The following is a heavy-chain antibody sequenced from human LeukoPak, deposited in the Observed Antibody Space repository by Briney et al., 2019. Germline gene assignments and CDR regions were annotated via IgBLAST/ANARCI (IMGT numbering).Heavy chain of an antibody. CDR2: IKQDGSEK. CDR3: ARKEMWEPSDAFDI. Sequence: GGSLRLSCAASGFTFSSYWMSWVRQAPGKGLEWVANIKQDGSEKYYVDSVKGRFTISRDNAKNSLYLQMNCLRAEDTAVYYCARKEMWEPSDAFDIWGQGTMVTVSS. D-gene: IGHD1-26*01. V-gene: IGHV3-7*01. J-gene: IGHJ3*02. CDR1: GFTFSSYW.